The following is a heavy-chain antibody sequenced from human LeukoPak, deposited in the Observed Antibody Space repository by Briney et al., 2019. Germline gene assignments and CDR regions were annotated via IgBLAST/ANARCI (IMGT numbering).Heavy chain of an antibody. V-gene: IGHV3-21*01. J-gene: IGHJ3*02. CDR3: ARLWRDAFDI. CDR2: ISSSSSYI. CDR1: GFTFSSYA. D-gene: IGHD3-10*01. Sequence: PGGSLRLSCAASGFTFSSYAMNWVRQAPGKGLEWVSSISSSSSYIYYADSVKGRFTISRDNAKNSLYLQMNSLRAEDTAVYYCARLWRDAFDIWGQGTMVTVSS.